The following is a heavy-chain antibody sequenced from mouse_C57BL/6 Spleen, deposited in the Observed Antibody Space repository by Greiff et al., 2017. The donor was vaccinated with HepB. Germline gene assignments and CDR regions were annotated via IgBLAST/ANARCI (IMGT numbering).Heavy chain of an antibody. J-gene: IGHJ3*01. CDR1: GYTFTDYY. D-gene: IGHD3-2*02. CDR2: IFPGSGST. CDR3: ARWGDSSGHEFAY. Sequence: QVQLKQSGPELVKPGASVKISCKASGYTFTDYYINWVKQRPGQGLEWIGWIFPGSGSTYYNEKFKGKATLTVDKSSSTAYMLLSSLTSEDSAVYFCARWGDSSGHEFAYWGQGTLVTVSA. V-gene: IGHV1-75*01.